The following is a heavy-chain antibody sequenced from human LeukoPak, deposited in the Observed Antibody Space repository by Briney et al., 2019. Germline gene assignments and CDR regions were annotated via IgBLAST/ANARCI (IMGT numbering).Heavy chain of an antibody. D-gene: IGHD3-22*01. CDR3: AKRYYSDSSGYLGSLNY. CDR2: ISGSGGST. J-gene: IGHJ4*02. V-gene: IGHV3-23*01. Sequence: GGSLRLSCAASGFTFSNHAMSWVRQAPGKGLEWVSGISGSGGSTYYADSVRGRFTISRDNSKNTVYLQMNSLGAEDTAVYYCAKRYYSDSSGYLGSLNYWGQGTLVTVSS. CDR1: GFTFSNHA.